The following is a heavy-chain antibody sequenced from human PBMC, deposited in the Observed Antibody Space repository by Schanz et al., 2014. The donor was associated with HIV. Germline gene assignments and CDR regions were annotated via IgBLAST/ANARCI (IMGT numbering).Heavy chain of an antibody. V-gene: IGHV3-7*01. CDR2: IKEDGSAT. Sequence: EVQLVESGGGLVHPGGSLRLSCAASGFTFNKYWMNWVRQVPGKGLEWVASIKEDGSATYYVDSVKGRFTISRDNSKNRVFLQMNSLSTEDAAVYHCARSQKGTSCCSPLDFWGQGTPVTV. J-gene: IGHJ4*02. CDR3: ARSQKGTSCCSPLDF. CDR1: GFTFNKYW. D-gene: IGHD2-2*01.